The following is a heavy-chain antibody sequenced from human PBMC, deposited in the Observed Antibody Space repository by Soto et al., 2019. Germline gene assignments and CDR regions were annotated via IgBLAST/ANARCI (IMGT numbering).Heavy chain of an antibody. Sequence: GGSLRLSCAASGFTFSSYAMSWVRQAPGKGLEWVSAISGSGGSTYYADSVKGRFTISRDNSKNTLYLQMNSLRAEDTAVYYCAKGITYYYGSGSSQNDAFDIWGQGTMVTVSS. D-gene: IGHD3-10*01. CDR1: GFTFSSYA. J-gene: IGHJ3*02. V-gene: IGHV3-23*01. CDR2: ISGSGGST. CDR3: AKGITYYYGSGSSQNDAFDI.